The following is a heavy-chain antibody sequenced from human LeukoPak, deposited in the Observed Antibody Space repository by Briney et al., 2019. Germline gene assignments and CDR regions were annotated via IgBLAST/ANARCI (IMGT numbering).Heavy chain of an antibody. Sequence: SETLSLTCTVSGDSLSDYYWSWIRLSPGKGLAWIGHISYSGSTNYSPSLQRRVTISLHTSKKQFSLNLASVTTADTAVYYCASHSGGYAYWGQGTLVTVSS. CDR1: GDSLSDYY. J-gene: IGHJ4*02. V-gene: IGHV4-59*01. D-gene: IGHD5-12*01. CDR3: ASHSGGYAY. CDR2: ISYSGST.